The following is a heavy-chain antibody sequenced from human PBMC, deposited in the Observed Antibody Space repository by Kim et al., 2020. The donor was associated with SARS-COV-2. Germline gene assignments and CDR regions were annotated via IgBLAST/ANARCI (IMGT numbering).Heavy chain of an antibody. CDR2: IDPSDSYT. D-gene: IGHD3-22*01. CDR1: GYSFTSYW. CDR3: ARHGVSREVVITTGQNAFDI. J-gene: IGHJ3*02. V-gene: IGHV5-10-1*01. Sequence: GESLKISCKGSGYSFTSYWISWVRQMPGKGLEWMGRIDPSDSYTNYSPSFQGHVTISADKSISTAYLQWSSLKASDTAMYYCARHGVSREVVITTGQNAFDIWGQGTMVTVSS.